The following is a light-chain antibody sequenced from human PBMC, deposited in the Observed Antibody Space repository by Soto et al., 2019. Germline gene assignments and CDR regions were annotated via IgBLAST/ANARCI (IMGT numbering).Light chain of an antibody. CDR1: QSVXXN. J-gene: IGKJ4*01. CDR3: QQYNNWPPT. Sequence: EIVMTQSPATLSVSPGERATLSCRASQSVXXNLAWYQQKPGQAPRLLIYGASTRAXGIPARFSGSGSGTXXXXXXXXXXXXDXAVXXXQQYNNWPPTFGGGTKVEIK. CDR2: GAS. V-gene: IGKV3-15*01.